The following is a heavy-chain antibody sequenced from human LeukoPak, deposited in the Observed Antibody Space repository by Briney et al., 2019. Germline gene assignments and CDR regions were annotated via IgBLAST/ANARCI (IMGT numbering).Heavy chain of an antibody. V-gene: IGHV3-33*01. CDR3: ARGRVFLDY. CDR1: GFTFSSYG. CDR2: IWYDGSNK. J-gene: IGHJ4*02. Sequence: GRSLRLSCAASGFTFSSYGMHWVRQAPGKGLEWVAVIWYDGSNKYYADSVKGRFTISRDNSKNTLYLQMNSLRAEDTAVYYWARGRVFLDYWGQGTLVTVSS.